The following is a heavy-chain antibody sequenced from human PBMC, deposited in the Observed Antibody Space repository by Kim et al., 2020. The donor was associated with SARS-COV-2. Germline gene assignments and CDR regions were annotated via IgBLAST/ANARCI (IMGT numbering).Heavy chain of an antibody. V-gene: IGHV5-51*01. D-gene: IGHD4-17*01. Sequence: RYSPSFQGQVTISADKSISTAYLQWSSLKASDTAMYYCARLTLYGEDIDYWGQGTLVTVSS. J-gene: IGHJ4*02. CDR3: ARLTLYGEDIDY.